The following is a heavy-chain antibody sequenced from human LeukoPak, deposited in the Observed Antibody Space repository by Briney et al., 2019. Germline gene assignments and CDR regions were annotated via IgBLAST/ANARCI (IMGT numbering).Heavy chain of an antibody. J-gene: IGHJ4*02. D-gene: IGHD7-27*01. CDR1: GGSISRHF. CDR3: ARRHWGPIDY. Sequence: PSETLSLTCSVSGGSISRHFWSWIRQPPGKGLEWIAFIHYSGRTKYNPSLKSRVTISVDTSKNQFSLKLSPVTAADTAVYYCARRHWGPIDYWGQGTLVTVSS. V-gene: IGHV4-59*08. CDR2: IHYSGRT.